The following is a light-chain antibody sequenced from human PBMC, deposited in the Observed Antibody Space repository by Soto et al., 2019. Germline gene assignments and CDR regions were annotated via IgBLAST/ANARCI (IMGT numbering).Light chain of an antibody. CDR3: QSYDSSLSGYV. Sequence: QAVVTQPPSVSEAPGQSVTISCTGSSSNIGAGYEAHWYQQVPGTAPKLLIYENNNRPSGVPDRFSGSKSGTSASLAITGLQAEEEAEYYCQSYDSSLSGYVFGTGTKLTVL. CDR2: ENN. V-gene: IGLV1-40*01. J-gene: IGLJ1*01. CDR1: SSNIGAGYE.